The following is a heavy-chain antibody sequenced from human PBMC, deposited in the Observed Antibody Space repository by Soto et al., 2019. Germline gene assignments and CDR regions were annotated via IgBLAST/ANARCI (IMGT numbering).Heavy chain of an antibody. J-gene: IGHJ6*03. CDR2: IYYSGST. D-gene: IGHD4-4*01. CDR1: GGSISSGGYY. CDR3: ARSLGMTTVTTYYYYYYMDV. Sequence: SETLSLTCTVSGGSISSGGYYWSWIRQHPGKGLEWIGYIYYSGSTYYNPSLKSRVTISVDTSKNQFSLKLSSVTAADTAVYYCARSLGMTTVTTYYYYYYMDVWGKGTTVTVSS. V-gene: IGHV4-31*03.